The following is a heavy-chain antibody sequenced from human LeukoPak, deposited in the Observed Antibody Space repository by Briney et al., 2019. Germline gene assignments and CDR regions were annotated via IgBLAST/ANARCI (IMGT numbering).Heavy chain of an antibody. CDR1: GGSVSGSNYY. CDR2: FYYSGST. J-gene: IGHJ4*02. D-gene: IGHD6-19*01. CDR3: ARLGYSSGWYARYFDY. Sequence: SETLSLTCTVSGGSVSGSNYYWGWVRQPPGKGLEWIGSFYYSGSTYYNPSLMSRVTISVDTSKNQFSLKLSSATAADTAVYYCARLGYSSGWYARYFDYWGQGTLVTVSS. V-gene: IGHV4-39*01.